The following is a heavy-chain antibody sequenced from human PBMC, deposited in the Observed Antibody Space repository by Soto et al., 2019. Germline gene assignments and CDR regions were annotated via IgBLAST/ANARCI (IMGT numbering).Heavy chain of an antibody. Sequence: SETLSLTCTVSGGSISSSDYYWGWIRQPPGKGLEWIGNIYYSGSASYNPSLKSRVTISVDTSKNQVSLKLSSVTAADTAVYYCARLGGYHQAFDYWGQGTLVTVSS. CDR2: IYYSGSA. D-gene: IGHD3-22*01. CDR3: ARLGGYHQAFDY. V-gene: IGHV4-39*01. J-gene: IGHJ4*02. CDR1: GGSISSSDYY.